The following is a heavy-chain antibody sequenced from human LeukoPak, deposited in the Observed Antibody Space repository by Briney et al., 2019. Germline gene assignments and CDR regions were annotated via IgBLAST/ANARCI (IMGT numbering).Heavy chain of an antibody. CDR2: ISSSSSTI. Sequence: GGSLRLSCAAPGFTFSSYSMNWVRQAPGKGLEWVSYISSSSSTIYYADSVKGRFTISRDNAKNSLYLQMNSLRDEDTAVYYCARREYQLLSSYYGMDVWGQGTTVTVSS. J-gene: IGHJ6*02. D-gene: IGHD2-2*01. CDR1: GFTFSSYS. V-gene: IGHV3-48*02. CDR3: ARREYQLLSSYYGMDV.